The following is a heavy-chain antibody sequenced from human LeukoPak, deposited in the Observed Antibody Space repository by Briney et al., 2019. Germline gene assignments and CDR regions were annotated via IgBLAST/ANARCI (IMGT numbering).Heavy chain of an antibody. V-gene: IGHV4-59*08. CDR1: GGSISGYY. CDR2: FYYSGST. J-gene: IGHJ6*03. D-gene: IGHD6-13*01. Sequence: SETLSLTCTVSGGSISGYYWSWIRQPPGKGLEWIGYFYYSGSTYYNPSLKSRVTISVDTSKNQFSLKLSSVTAADTAVYYCARHASVAAAGYYYYMDVWGKGTTVTISS. CDR3: ARHASVAAAGYYYYMDV.